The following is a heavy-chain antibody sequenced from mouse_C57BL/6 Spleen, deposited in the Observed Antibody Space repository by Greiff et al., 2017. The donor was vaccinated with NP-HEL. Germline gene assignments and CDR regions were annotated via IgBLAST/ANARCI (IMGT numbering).Heavy chain of an antibody. D-gene: IGHD2-5*01. J-gene: IGHJ2*01. Sequence: VQLQQSGAELVRPGTSVKVSCKASGYAFTNYLIEWVKQRPGQGLEWIGVINPGSGGTNYNEKFKGKATLTADKSSSTAYMQLSSLTSEDSAVYFCARYYSNYDYFDYWGQGTTLTVSS. CDR3: ARYYSNYDYFDY. CDR2: INPGSGGT. V-gene: IGHV1-54*01. CDR1: GYAFTNYL.